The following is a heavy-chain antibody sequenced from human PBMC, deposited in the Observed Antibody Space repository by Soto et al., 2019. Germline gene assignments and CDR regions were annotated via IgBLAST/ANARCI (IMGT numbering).Heavy chain of an antibody. Sequence: QVQLVESGGGLVKPGGSLRLSCAASGFTFSAYYMSWIRQAPGKGLEWISYISSSGDTGNYADSVKGRFTVSRDNAKNSLYLQMNSLRGEDTAVYYCARDRGAVVGQFFDYWGQRTLVTVSS. CDR2: ISSSGDTG. CDR1: GFTFSAYY. V-gene: IGHV3-11*01. J-gene: IGHJ4*02. D-gene: IGHD6-19*01. CDR3: ARDRGAVVGQFFDY.